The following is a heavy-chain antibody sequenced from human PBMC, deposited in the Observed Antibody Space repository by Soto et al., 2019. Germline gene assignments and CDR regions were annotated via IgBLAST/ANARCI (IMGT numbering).Heavy chain of an antibody. J-gene: IGHJ6*02. Sequence: LRLSCAAPGFTFNNFAMHWVRQAPGKGLEWVAFISYDGTYKYYADSVRGRFTVYRDNSKSTLFLQMNSLKFEDTAVYVCANEVDVAFSSLQYGMDVWGQGTTVTVSS. V-gene: IGHV3-30*14. CDR1: GFTFNNFA. D-gene: IGHD5-12*01. CDR3: ANEVDVAFSSLQYGMDV. CDR2: ISYDGTYK.